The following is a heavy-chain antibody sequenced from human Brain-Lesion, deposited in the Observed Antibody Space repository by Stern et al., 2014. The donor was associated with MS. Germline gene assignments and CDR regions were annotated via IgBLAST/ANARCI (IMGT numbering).Heavy chain of an antibody. J-gene: IGHJ6*02. CDR2: INPNPGGP. CDR3: ARDQRGITIFGVVTDYYSLGMDV. CDR1: GYIFTGYY. V-gene: IGHV1-2*02. Sequence: VQLVQSGAEVKKPGASVKVSCKTSGYIFTGYYIHWVRQAPGQGLEWMAWINPNPGGPKYGQKFQGRVTLSRDTSTSTDYVELSSLTSDDTAVYYCARDQRGITIFGVVTDYYSLGMDVGGQGPTVTVSS. D-gene: IGHD3-3*01.